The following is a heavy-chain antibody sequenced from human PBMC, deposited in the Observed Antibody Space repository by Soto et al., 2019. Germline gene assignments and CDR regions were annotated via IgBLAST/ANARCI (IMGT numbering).Heavy chain of an antibody. CDR1: GYTFTGYY. CDR2: INPNSGGT. V-gene: IGHV1-2*04. D-gene: IGHD3-22*01. Sequence: ASVKVSCKASGYTFTGYYMHWVRQAPGQGLEWMGWINPNSGGTNYAQKFQGWVTMTRDTSISTAYMELSRLRSDDTAVYYCARSFRWGVVGKPTKQYYYYGMDVWGQGTTVTVSS. CDR3: ARSFRWGVVGKPTKQYYYYGMDV. J-gene: IGHJ6*02.